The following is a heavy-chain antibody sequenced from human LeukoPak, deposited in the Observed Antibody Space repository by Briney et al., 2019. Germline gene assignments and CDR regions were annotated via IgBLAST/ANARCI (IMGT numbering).Heavy chain of an antibody. D-gene: IGHD1-1*01. Sequence: GGSLRLSCAASGFTFSDYDMHWVRQATGKGLEWVSAIGTAGDTYYTGSVKDRFTISRENAKNSLYLQMNSLRAGDTGVYYCARVAKERVGGVYYFDYWGQGTLVTVSS. CDR3: ARVAKERVGGVYYFDY. V-gene: IGHV3-13*01. CDR1: GFTFSDYD. J-gene: IGHJ4*02. CDR2: IGTAGDT.